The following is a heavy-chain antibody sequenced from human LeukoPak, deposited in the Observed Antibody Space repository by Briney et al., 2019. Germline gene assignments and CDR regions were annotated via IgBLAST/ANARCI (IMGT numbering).Heavy chain of an antibody. D-gene: IGHD5/OR15-5a*01. V-gene: IGHV4-34*01. CDR2: INHSGST. Sequence: SETLTLTCAVYGGSFSGYYWSWIRQPPGEGLEWIGEINHSGSTNYNPSLKSRVTISVDTSKNQFSLRLSSVTAADTAVYYCASGQFLVSNDYWGQGVLVTVSS. CDR1: GGSFSGYY. CDR3: ASGQFLVSNDY. J-gene: IGHJ4*02.